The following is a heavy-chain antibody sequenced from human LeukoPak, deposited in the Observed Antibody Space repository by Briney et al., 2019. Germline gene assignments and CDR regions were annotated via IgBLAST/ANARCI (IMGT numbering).Heavy chain of an antibody. D-gene: IGHD3-9*01. CDR1: GFTFRHYA. V-gene: IGHV3-30*18. Sequence: QAGGSLRLSCAASGFTFRHYAMHWVRQAPGKGLEWVALISNDGRDKYYADSVRGRFTISRDNSKNTLDLQMNSLRAEDTAVYYCAKDSDRWVSILTGYSDYYYGMDVWGQGTTVTVSS. CDR2: ISNDGRDK. J-gene: IGHJ6*02. CDR3: AKDSDRWVSILTGYSDYYYGMDV.